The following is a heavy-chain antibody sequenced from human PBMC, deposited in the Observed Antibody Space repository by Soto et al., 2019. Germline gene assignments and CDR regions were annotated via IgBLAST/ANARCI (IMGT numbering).Heavy chain of an antibody. CDR2: ISGSGGST. Sequence: GGSLRLSCAASGFTFSSYAMSWVRQAPGKGLEWVSAISGSGGSTYYADSVKGRFTISRDNSKNTRYLQMNSLRAEDTAVYYCASDPNSWPRGYFDYWGQGTLVTVSS. CDR1: GFTFSSYA. CDR3: ASDPNSWPRGYFDY. D-gene: IGHD6-13*01. J-gene: IGHJ4*02. V-gene: IGHV3-23*01.